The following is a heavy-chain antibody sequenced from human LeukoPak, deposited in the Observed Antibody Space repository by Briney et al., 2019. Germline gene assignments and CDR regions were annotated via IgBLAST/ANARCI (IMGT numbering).Heavy chain of an antibody. D-gene: IGHD1-26*01. CDR3: ARDRRGSWIDY. J-gene: IGHJ4*02. V-gene: IGHV1-18*01. Sequence: ASVKVSCKASGYTFTSYAMHWVRQAPGQGLEWMGWISAYNGNTNYAQKLQGRVTMTTDTSTSTAYMELRSLRSDDTAVYYCARDRRGSWIDYWGQGTLVTVSS. CDR2: ISAYNGNT. CDR1: GYTFTSYA.